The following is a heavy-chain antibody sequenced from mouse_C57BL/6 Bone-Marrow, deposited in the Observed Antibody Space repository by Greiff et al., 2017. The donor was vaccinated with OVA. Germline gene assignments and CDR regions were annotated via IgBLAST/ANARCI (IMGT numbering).Heavy chain of an antibody. CDR2: ISSGGSYT. J-gene: IGHJ1*03. Sequence: EVQRVESGGDLVKPGGSLKLSCAASGFTFSSYGMSWVRQTPDKRLEWVATISSGGSYTYYPDSVKGRFTISRDNAKNTLYLQMSSLKSEDTAMYYCARGMYYGRSRFDVWGTGTTVTVSS. V-gene: IGHV5-6*01. CDR1: GFTFSSYG. CDR3: ARGMYYGRSRFDV. D-gene: IGHD1-1*01.